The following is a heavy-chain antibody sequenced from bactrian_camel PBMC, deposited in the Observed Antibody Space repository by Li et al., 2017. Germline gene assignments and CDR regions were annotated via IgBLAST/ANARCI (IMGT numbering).Heavy chain of an antibody. D-gene: IGHD4*01. CDR1: GFTFSDYY. Sequence: VQLVESGGGLVQPGGSLRLSCAASGFTFSDYYMTWVRQAPGKGLEWVSRVGFDGTISYYADSVKGRFTISRDNAKDTLYLQMNSLKIEDTAVYYCALGSSRQATMTARGKGTQVTVS. CDR2: VGFDGTIS. J-gene: IGHJ4*01. V-gene: IGHV3-2*01.